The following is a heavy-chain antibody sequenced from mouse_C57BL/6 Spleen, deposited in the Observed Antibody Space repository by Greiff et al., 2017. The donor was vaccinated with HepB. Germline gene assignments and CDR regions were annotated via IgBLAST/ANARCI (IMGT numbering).Heavy chain of an antibody. CDR2: ISYDGSN. V-gene: IGHV3-6*01. J-gene: IGHJ4*01. CDR3: ARDPHAMDY. Sequence: EVKLLESGPGLVKPSQSLSLTCSVTGYSITSGYYWNWIRQFPGNKLEWMGYISYDGSNNYNPSLKNRIAITRDTSKNQFFLKLNSVTTEDTATYYCARDPHAMDYWGQGTSVTVSS. CDR1: GYSITSGYY.